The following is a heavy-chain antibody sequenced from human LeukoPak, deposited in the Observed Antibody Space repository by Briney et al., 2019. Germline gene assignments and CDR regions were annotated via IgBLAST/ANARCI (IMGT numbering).Heavy chain of an antibody. CDR3: ARSDYDILTGYYSGGGWFDP. CDR2: INWNGGST. D-gene: IGHD3-9*01. Sequence: GGSLRLSCAASGFTFDDYGMSWVRQAPGEGLEWVSGINWNGGSTGYADSVKGRFTISRDNAKNSLYLQMNSLRAEDTALYHCARSDYDILTGYYSGGGWFDPWGQGTLVTVSS. V-gene: IGHV3-20*01. CDR1: GFTFDDYG. J-gene: IGHJ5*02.